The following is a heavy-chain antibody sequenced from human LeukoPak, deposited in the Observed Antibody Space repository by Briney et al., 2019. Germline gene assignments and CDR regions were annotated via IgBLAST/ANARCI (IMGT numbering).Heavy chain of an antibody. Sequence: PSETLSLTCTVSGGSISSHYWSWIRQPPGKGLEWIGYIYYSGSTNYNPSLKSRVTISVDTSKNQFSLKLSSVTAADTAMYYCARVYDSSGYYDNWFDPWGQGTLVTVSS. CDR2: IYYSGST. CDR3: ARVYDSSGYYDNWFDP. J-gene: IGHJ5*02. V-gene: IGHV4-59*11. D-gene: IGHD3-22*01. CDR1: GGSISSHY.